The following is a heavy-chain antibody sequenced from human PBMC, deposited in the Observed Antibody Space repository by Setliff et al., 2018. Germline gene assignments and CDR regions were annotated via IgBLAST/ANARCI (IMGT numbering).Heavy chain of an antibody. J-gene: IGHJ4*02. CDR2: IIPIFGTA. CDR1: GGTFSSYA. Sequence: SVKVSCKASGGTFSSYAISWVRQAPGQGLEWMGGIIPIFGTANYAQKFQGRVTITADESTSTAYMELSSLRSEDTAVYYCARGRDFWSEESDYWGQGTLVTSPQ. CDR3: ARGRDFWSEESDY. D-gene: IGHD3-3*01. V-gene: IGHV1-69*13.